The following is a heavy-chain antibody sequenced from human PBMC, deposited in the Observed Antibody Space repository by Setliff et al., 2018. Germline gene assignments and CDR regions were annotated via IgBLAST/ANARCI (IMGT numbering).Heavy chain of an antibody. CDR3: ARIAEYDTIDI. CDR1: GFTFISYA. Sequence: PGESLKISCAASGFTFISYAMHWVRQAPGKGLEYVSAISSNGGRMSYANSVKGRFIISRDISKNTLYLQMGSLRAEDTAVYYCARIAEYDTIDIWGQGTMVTVSS. D-gene: IGHD3-16*01. J-gene: IGHJ3*02. V-gene: IGHV3-64*01. CDR2: ISSNGGRM.